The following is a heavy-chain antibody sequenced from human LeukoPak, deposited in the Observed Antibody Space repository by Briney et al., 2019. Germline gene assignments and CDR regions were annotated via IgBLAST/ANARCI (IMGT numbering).Heavy chain of an antibody. J-gene: IGHJ4*02. CDR2: IRDKAESYAT. Sequence: PGGSLKLSCAASGFSFSVSTMHWVRQASGKGLEWVGRIRDKAESYATVYAASVKGRFTISRDDSQNTAYLQLNSLRSDDTAVYYCTRSLTGTTFGDYWGQGTLATVSS. CDR1: GFSFSVST. CDR3: TRSLTGTTFGDY. V-gene: IGHV3-73*01. D-gene: IGHD1-7*01.